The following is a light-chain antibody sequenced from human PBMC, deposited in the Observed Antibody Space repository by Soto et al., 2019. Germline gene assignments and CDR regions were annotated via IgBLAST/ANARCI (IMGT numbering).Light chain of an antibody. CDR2: GAS. Sequence: EIVLTQSPGTLSLSPGERATLSCRASQSVSSSYLAWYQQKPGQAPRLLIYGASSRATGIPDRFSGSGSGTDFTLTISRLEPEDFAVYYCQVHLPSPPGYTFGQGTKLEIK. J-gene: IGKJ2*01. CDR1: QSVSSSY. CDR3: QVHLPSPPGYT. V-gene: IGKV3-20*01.